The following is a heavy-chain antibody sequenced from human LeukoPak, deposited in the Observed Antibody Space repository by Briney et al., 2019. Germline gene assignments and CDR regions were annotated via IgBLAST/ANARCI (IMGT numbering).Heavy chain of an antibody. CDR1: GFTFSSYA. CDR3: AIVHYYDSSGYYYLDYYYGMDV. CDR2: ISGSGGST. V-gene: IGHV3-23*01. J-gene: IGHJ6*02. Sequence: PGGSLRLSCAASGFTFSSYAMSWVRQAPGKGLEWVSAISGSGGSTYYADSVKGRFTISRDNSENTLYLQMNSLRAEDTAVYYCAIVHYYDSSGYYYLDYYYGMDVWGQGTTVTVSS. D-gene: IGHD3-22*01.